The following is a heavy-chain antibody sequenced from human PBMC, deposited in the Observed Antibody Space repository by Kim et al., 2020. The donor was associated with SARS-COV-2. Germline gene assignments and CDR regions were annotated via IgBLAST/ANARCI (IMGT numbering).Heavy chain of an antibody. J-gene: IGHJ4*02. CDR1: GYTFTTSA. CDR2: INGGNGNT. D-gene: IGHD6-19*01. V-gene: IGHV1-3*01. Sequence: ASVKVSCKASGYTFTTSALYWVRRAPGQRLEWIGWINGGNGNTRYSQKCQARVSITRDTSATTAYLELSGLRSEETAVYDCAREAVAGSFDYWGQGTLVT. CDR3: AREAVAGSFDY.